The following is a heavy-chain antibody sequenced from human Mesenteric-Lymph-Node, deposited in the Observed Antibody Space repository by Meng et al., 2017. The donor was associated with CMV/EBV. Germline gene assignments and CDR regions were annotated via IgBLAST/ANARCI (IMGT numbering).Heavy chain of an antibody. Sequence: GESLKISCAASGFTFSAYAMSWVRQAPGKGLEWVATISVSGGTTYYADSVKARLIISRDISKNTLYLQMNSLRAEDTAIYYCAKRVTGAFHGLDVWGRGTTVTVSS. V-gene: IGHV3-23*01. CDR1: GFTFSAYA. J-gene: IGHJ6*02. CDR2: ISVSGGTT. D-gene: IGHD1-20*01. CDR3: AKRVTGAFHGLDV.